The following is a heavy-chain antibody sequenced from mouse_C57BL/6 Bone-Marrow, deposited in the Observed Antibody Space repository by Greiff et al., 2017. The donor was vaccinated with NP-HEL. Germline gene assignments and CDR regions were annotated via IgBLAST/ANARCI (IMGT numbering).Heavy chain of an antibody. J-gene: IGHJ3*01. CDR3: ARKRYYGSSSFAY. D-gene: IGHD1-1*01. V-gene: IGHV2-2*01. Sequence: QVQLKESGPGLVQPSQSLSITCTVSGFSLTSYGVHWVRQSPGKGLEWLGVIWSGGSKDYNAAFISRLSISKDNSKSQVFFKMNSLQADDTAIYYCARKRYYGSSSFAYWGQGTLVTVSA. CDR1: GFSLTSYG. CDR2: IWSGGSK.